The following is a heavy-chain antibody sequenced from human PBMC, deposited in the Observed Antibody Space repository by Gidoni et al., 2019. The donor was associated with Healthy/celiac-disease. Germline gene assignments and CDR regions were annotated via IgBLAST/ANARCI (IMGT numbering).Heavy chain of an antibody. CDR3: ARGGWLRLPDY. D-gene: IGHD5-12*01. Sequence: QVQLQQWGAGLLKPSETLSLTCAVYGGSFSGYYWSWIRQPPGKGLEWIGEINHSGSTNYNPPLKSRVTISVDTSKNQFSLKLSSVTAADTAVYYCARGGWLRLPDYWGQGTLVTVSS. J-gene: IGHJ4*02. CDR2: INHSGST. CDR1: GGSFSGYY. V-gene: IGHV4-34*01.